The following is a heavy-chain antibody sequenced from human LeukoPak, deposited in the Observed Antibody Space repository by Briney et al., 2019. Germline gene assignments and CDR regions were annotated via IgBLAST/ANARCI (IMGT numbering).Heavy chain of an antibody. CDR2: IKSKTDGGTT. J-gene: IGHJ4*02. CDR1: GFTFSSYA. V-gene: IGHV3-15*01. Sequence: PGGSLRLSCAASGFTFSSYAMHWVRQAPGKGLEWVGRIKSKTDGGTTDYAAPVKGRLTISRDDSKNTLYLQMNSLKTEDTAVYYCTGLRYYDFWSGYYSGEVDYWGQGTLVTVSS. D-gene: IGHD3-3*01. CDR3: TGLRYYDFWSGYYSGEVDY.